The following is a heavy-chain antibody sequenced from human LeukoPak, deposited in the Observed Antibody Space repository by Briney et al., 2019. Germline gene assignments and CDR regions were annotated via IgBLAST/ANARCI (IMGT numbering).Heavy chain of an antibody. CDR3: ATRPSGSYYLSFDY. D-gene: IGHD1-26*01. CDR2: IIPFFGTA. Sequence: ASVKVSCKAPGGTFSRYTINWVRQAPGQGLEWMGGIIPFFGTANYAQKFQGRVTITADESTSTAYMELSSLRSEDTAVYYCATRPSGSYYLSFDYWGQGTLVTVSS. V-gene: IGHV1-69*13. J-gene: IGHJ4*02. CDR1: GGTFSRYT.